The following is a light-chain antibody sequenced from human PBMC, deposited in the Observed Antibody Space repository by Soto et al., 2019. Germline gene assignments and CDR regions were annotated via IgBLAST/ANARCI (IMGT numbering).Light chain of an antibody. J-gene: IGKJ1*01. CDR2: AAS. CDR3: LQDYGDSWT. V-gene: IGKV1-39*01. CDR1: QNISNY. Sequence: DIQMTQSPSSLSASVGDRVTITCRASQNISNYLNWYQQKQGQAPKLLIYAASNLYTGVPSRFRGSRSGTEFTLTISRLQPEDFESYYCLQDYGDSWTFGQGTKVDIK.